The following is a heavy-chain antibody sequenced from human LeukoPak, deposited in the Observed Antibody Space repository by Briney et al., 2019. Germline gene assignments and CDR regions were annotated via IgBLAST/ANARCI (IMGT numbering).Heavy chain of an antibody. D-gene: IGHD4-17*01. CDR3: AEGGSLTTGANFDY. Sequence: GGSLRLSCAASGFTFDDYAMHWVRQAPGKGLEWVSGISWNSGSIGYADSVKGRFTISRDNAKNSLYLQMNSLRAEDTALYYCAEGGSLTTGANFDYWGQGTLVTVSS. CDR2: ISWNSGSI. J-gene: IGHJ4*02. CDR1: GFTFDDYA. V-gene: IGHV3-9*01.